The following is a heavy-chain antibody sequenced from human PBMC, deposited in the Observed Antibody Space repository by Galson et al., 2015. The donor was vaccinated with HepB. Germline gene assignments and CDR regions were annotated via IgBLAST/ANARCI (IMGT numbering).Heavy chain of an antibody. CDR1: GFIFSSYS. Sequence: SLRLSCAASGFIFSSYSMNWVRQAPGKGLEWVSSISSSSIYIYYADSVKGRFTISRDNAKNSLYLQMNSLRAEDTAVYYCARGKYDSSAYYYVDYWGQGTLVTVSS. V-gene: IGHV3-21*01. D-gene: IGHD3-22*01. CDR3: ARGKYDSSAYYYVDY. J-gene: IGHJ4*02. CDR2: ISSSSIYI.